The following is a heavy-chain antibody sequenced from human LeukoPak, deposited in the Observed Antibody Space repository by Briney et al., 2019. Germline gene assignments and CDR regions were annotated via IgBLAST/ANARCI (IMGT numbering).Heavy chain of an antibody. Sequence: GGSLRLSCAASGFTFSSYWMSWVRQAPGKGLEWVANTKQDGSERYYVDSVKGRITISRDNAKNSLYLQMNSLRAEDTAVYYCARDKIVGATNFDYWGQGTLVSVSS. CDR2: TKQDGSER. D-gene: IGHD1-26*01. V-gene: IGHV3-7*03. CDR3: ARDKIVGATNFDY. J-gene: IGHJ4*02. CDR1: GFTFSSYW.